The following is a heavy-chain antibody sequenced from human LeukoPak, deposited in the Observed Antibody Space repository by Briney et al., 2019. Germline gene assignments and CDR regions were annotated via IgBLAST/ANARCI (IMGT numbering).Heavy chain of an antibody. CDR1: GCTFTSYA. CDR2: INTDTGNP. J-gene: IGHJ5*02. Sequence: VASVKVSCKASGCTFTSYAMNWVRQAPGQGLEWMGWINTDTGNPTYAQGFTGRFVFSLDTSVSTAYLQISSLKAEDTAVYYCARSDTAMVNSWFDPWGQGTLVTVSS. V-gene: IGHV7-4-1*02. D-gene: IGHD5-18*01. CDR3: ARSDTAMVNSWFDP.